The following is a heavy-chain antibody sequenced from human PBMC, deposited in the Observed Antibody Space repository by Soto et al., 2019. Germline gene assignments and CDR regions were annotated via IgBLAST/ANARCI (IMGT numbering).Heavy chain of an antibody. V-gene: IGHV1-18*01. D-gene: IGHD3-16*01. J-gene: IGHJ6*02. CDR3: AMVDVYVTPSPQDV. Sequence: GASVKVSCKASGYTFTRYGIGWARQAPGQRLEWMGWINTYNGNTNYAQNVQGRVTLTTDTSTSTAYMELRSLRSNDTAIYYCAMVDVYVTPSPQDVWGQGTTVTVSS. CDR2: INTYNGNT. CDR1: GYTFTRYG.